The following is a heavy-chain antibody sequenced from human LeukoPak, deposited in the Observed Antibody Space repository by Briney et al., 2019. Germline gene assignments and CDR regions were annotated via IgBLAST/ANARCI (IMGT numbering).Heavy chain of an antibody. V-gene: IGHV3-23*01. J-gene: IGHJ4*02. D-gene: IGHD3/OR15-3a*01. CDR2: ISGSGGGT. Sequence: GGSLRLSCAASGFTFSSYTMNWVRPAPGKGLERVAAISGSGGGTYYADSVKGRFSISRDNAKNTLYLQMNSLRDEDTAVYYCARDRDWLPLDYWGQGTLVTVSS. CDR3: ARDRDWLPLDY. CDR1: GFTFSSYT.